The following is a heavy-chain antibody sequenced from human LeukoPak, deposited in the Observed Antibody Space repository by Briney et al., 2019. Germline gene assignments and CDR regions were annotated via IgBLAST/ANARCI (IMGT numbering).Heavy chain of an antibody. CDR2: MNPNSGNT. V-gene: IGHV1-8*03. Sequence: ASVKVSCKASGYTFINYDISWVRQATGQGLEWMGWMNPNSGNTGYAQKFQGRVTITRNTSISTAYMELSSLRSKDTAVYYCAREGGHYYYMDVWGKGTTVTVSS. CDR1: GYTFINYD. CDR3: AREGGHYYYMDV. D-gene: IGHD1-26*01. J-gene: IGHJ6*03.